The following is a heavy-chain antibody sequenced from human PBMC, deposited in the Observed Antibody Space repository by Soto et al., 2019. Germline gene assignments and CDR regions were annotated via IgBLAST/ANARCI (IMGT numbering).Heavy chain of an antibody. CDR3: ARDLAAAVPRNYYYGMDV. CDR1: GYTFTSYG. V-gene: IGHV1-18*01. D-gene: IGHD6-13*01. J-gene: IGHJ6*02. Sequence: ASVKVSCKASGYTFTSYGISWVRQAPGQGLEWMGWISAYNGNTNYAQKLQGRVTMTTDTSTSTAYMELRSLRSDDTAVYYCARDLAAAVPRNYYYGMDVWGQGTTVTVSS. CDR2: ISAYNGNT.